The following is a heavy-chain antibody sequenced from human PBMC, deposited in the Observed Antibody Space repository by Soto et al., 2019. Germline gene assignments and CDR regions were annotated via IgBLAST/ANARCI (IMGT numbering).Heavy chain of an antibody. J-gene: IGHJ4*02. V-gene: IGHV3-11*05. CDR3: TRDFYYGSGTYFPD. CDR2: ISSSTTYT. D-gene: IGHD3-10*01. CDR1: GFTFSDYY. Sequence: QVHLVESGGGLVKPGGSLRLSCAASGFTFSDYYMSWVRQAPGKGLEWISYISSSTTYTQYADSVKGRFTISRDNARNSLYLQINSLRAEDTAVYYCTRDFYYGSGTYFPDWGQGTLVTVSS.